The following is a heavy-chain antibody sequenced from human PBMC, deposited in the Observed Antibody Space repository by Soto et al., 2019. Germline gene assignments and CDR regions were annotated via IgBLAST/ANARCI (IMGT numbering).Heavy chain of an antibody. J-gene: IGHJ6*02. CDR2: IIPIFGTA. V-gene: IGHV1-69*13. CDR1: GGTFSSYA. CDR3: ARDGSSGAYYYYYYGMDV. D-gene: IGHD3-22*01. Sequence: SVKVSCKASGGTFSSYAISWVRQAPGQGLEWMGGIIPIFGTANYAQKFQGRVTITADESTSTAYMELSSLRSEDTAVHYCARDGSSGAYYYYYYGMDVWGQGTTVTVSS.